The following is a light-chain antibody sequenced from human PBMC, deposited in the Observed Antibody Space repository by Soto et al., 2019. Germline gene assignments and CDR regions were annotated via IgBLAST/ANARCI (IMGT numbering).Light chain of an antibody. CDR3: QQYDSSPIT. Sequence: EVVLTQSPGTLSLSPGERATLSCRASQSISSNYLAWYQQKPGQAPRLLIYGASSRAPGIPDRFSGSGSGTTFTLTISRLEPEDFAVYYCQQYDSSPITFGQGTRLEIK. V-gene: IGKV3-20*01. CDR1: QSISSNY. CDR2: GAS. J-gene: IGKJ5*01.